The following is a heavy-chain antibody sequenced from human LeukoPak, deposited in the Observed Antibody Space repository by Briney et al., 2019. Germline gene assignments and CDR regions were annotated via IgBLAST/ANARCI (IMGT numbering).Heavy chain of an antibody. Sequence: SVKVSCKASGGTFSSYAVSWVRQAPGQGLEWMGGIIPIFGTANYAQKFQGRVTITTDESTSTAYMELSSLRSEDTAVYYCARGWTVTTDYYYYYMDVWGKGTTVTVSS. CDR1: GGTFSSYA. V-gene: IGHV1-69*05. J-gene: IGHJ6*03. D-gene: IGHD4-17*01. CDR2: IIPIFGTA. CDR3: ARGWTVTTDYYYYYMDV.